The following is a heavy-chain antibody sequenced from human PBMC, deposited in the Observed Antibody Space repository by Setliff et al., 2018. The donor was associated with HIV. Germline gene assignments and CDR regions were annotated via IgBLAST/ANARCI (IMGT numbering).Heavy chain of an antibody. V-gene: IGHV3-21*01. J-gene: IGHJ4*02. CDR1: GFTFSSYS. CDR2: ISSSSSYI. Sequence: PGGSLRLSCAASGFTFSSYSMNWVRQAPGKGLEWVSSISSSSSYIYYADSVKGRFTISRDNAKNSLYLQMNSLRAEDTAVNYCARGEPTILMEPAAFFDYWGQGTLVTVSS. CDR3: ARGEPTILMEPAAFFDY. D-gene: IGHD2-2*01.